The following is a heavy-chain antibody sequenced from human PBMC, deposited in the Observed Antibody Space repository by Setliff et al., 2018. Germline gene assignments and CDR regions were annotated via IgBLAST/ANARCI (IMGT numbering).Heavy chain of an antibody. Sequence: GASVKVSCKGSGYTFSTYAIIWMRQAPGQGLEWMGWINTNTGNPSYAQGFTGRFVFSLDTSVSTAYLQISSLKAEDTAIYYCARASRFGTTMWRGDYYMDVWGKGTTGTVSS. J-gene: IGHJ6*03. CDR3: ARASRFGTTMWRGDYYMDV. CDR1: GYTFSTYA. CDR2: INTNTGNP. D-gene: IGHD3-10*01. V-gene: IGHV7-4-1*02.